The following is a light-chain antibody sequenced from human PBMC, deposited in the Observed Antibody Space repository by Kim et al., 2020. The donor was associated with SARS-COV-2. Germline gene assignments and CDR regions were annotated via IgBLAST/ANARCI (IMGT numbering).Light chain of an antibody. V-gene: IGLV6-57*03. CDR3: QSYDNTNVI. CDR2: DGD. CDR1: SAPIASNY. Sequence: GKAVPTSCPRSSAPIASNYVQWYQQRPTSVPATVIYDGDQRPSGVPDRFSGSIDSSSNSASLTISGLSADDEADYYCQSYDNTNVIFGGGTQLTVL. J-gene: IGLJ2*01.